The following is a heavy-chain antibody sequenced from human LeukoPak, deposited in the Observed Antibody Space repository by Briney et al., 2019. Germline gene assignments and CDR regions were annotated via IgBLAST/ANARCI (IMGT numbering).Heavy chain of an antibody. CDR2: ISYDGSNK. J-gene: IGHJ4*02. Sequence: GGSLSLSCAASGFIFSDYWMHWVRQAPGKGLEWVAVISYDGSNKYYADSVKGRFTISRDNSKNTLYLQMNSLRAEDTAVYYCARGRNDYGESFDYWGQGTLVTVSS. D-gene: IGHD4-17*01. CDR3: ARGRNDYGESFDY. CDR1: GFIFSDYW. V-gene: IGHV3-30-3*01.